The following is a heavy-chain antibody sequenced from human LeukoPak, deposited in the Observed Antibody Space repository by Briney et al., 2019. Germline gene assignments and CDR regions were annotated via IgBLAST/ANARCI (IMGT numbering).Heavy chain of an antibody. Sequence: GGSLRLSCAASGFILSNYDMSWVRQAPGKGLEWASAISGSGGSTYYADSVKGRFTISRDNSKNTLYLQMSSLRTEDTAVYYCAQDSYSGTYYDYWGRGTLVTVSS. V-gene: IGHV3-23*01. CDR1: GFILSNYD. D-gene: IGHD1-26*01. J-gene: IGHJ4*02. CDR3: AQDSYSGTYYDY. CDR2: ISGSGGST.